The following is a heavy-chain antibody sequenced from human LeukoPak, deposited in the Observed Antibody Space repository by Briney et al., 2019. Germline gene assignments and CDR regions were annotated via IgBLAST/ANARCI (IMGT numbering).Heavy chain of an antibody. J-gene: IGHJ2*01. CDR3: ARDLVATVNWYFDL. CDR2: IKQDGSEK. Sequence: GGSLRLSCAASGFTLSSYWMSWVRQAPGKGLEWVANIKQDGSEKYYVDSVKGRFTISRDNAKNSLYLQMNSLRAEDTAVYYCARDLVATVNWYFDLWGRGTLVTVSS. V-gene: IGHV3-7*01. CDR1: GFTLSSYW. D-gene: IGHD5-12*01.